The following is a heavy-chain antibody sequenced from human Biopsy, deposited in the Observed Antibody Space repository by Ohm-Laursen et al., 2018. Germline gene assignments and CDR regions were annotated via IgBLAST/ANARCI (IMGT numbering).Heavy chain of an antibody. CDR3: ARDVKRYCSGTSCYSGYFGMDV. J-gene: IGHJ6*02. Sequence: GTLSLTCTVSGGSVSDSFHFWSWIRQPPGKGLEWIGDVYYSGTTNYNPSLKSRLTISVDTSKNQFSLNLSSVTAADTAVYFCARDVKRYCSGTSCYSGYFGMDVWGQGTTVTVS. CDR1: GGSVSDSFHF. V-gene: IGHV4-61*01. CDR2: VYYSGTT. D-gene: IGHD2-2*01.